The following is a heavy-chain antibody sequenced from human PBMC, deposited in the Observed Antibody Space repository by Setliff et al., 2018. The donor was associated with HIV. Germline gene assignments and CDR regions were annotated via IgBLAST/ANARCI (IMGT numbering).Heavy chain of an antibody. J-gene: IGHJ6*03. CDR2: IYHTGST. CDR1: GGSINSTSYY. V-gene: IGHV4-39*01. Sequence: SETLSLTCTVSGGSINSTSYYWGWIRQPPGNGLEWIGSIYHTGSTYYKPSLKSRVTISVDTSKNQFSLRLSSVAAGDTAVYYCARGNYDILTGRAIYYYYYMDVWGKGTTVTVSS. D-gene: IGHD3-9*01. CDR3: ARGNYDILTGRAIYYYYYMDV.